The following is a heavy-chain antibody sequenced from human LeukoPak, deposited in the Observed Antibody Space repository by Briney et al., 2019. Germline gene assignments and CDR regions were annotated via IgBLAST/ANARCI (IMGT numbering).Heavy chain of an antibody. CDR3: ARGDGGNTFDY. D-gene: IGHD4-23*01. Sequence: ASVKVSCKASGYTFSSYYMHWVRQAPGQGLEWMGLINPSGGSTTYAQKFQGRVAMARDTSTSTVYMELSSLRSEDTAMYYCARGDGGNTFDYWGQGTLVTIYS. J-gene: IGHJ4*02. V-gene: IGHV1-46*01. CDR2: INPSGGST. CDR1: GYTFSSYY.